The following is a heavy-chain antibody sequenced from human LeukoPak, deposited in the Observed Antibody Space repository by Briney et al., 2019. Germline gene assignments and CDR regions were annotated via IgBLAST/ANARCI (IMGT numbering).Heavy chain of an antibody. CDR3: AKDRCSNGIGCYYYYMDV. CDR2: ISGSGGST. CDR1: GFTFSSYG. D-gene: IGHD2-8*01. J-gene: IGHJ6*03. Sequence: GGSLRLSCAASGFTFSSYGMSWVRQAPGKGLEWVSAISGSGGSTYYADSVKGRFTISRDNSKNSLYLQMNSLRAEDTAVYYCAKDRCSNGIGCYYYYMDVWGKGTTVTISS. V-gene: IGHV3-23*01.